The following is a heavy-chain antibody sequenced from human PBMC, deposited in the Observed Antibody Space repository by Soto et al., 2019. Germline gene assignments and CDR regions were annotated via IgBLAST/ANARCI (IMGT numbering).Heavy chain of an antibody. CDR3: ARWWSGSRQGFDP. D-gene: IGHD3-3*01. J-gene: IGHJ5*02. Sequence: QVQLQESGPGLVKPSQTLSLTCTVSGGSISSGDYYWSWIRQHPGKGLEWIGYIYYSGSTYYNPLXXXRXXISVNPAKNQFSLKLSSVTAADTAVYYCARWWSGSRQGFDPWGQGTLVTVSS. CDR2: IYYSGST. V-gene: IGHV4-31*03. CDR1: GGSISSGDYY.